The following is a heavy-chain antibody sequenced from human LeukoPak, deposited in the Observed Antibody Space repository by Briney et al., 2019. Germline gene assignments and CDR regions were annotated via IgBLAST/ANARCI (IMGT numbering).Heavy chain of an antibody. V-gene: IGHV3-23*01. CDR3: AKEAGYSGYDFPDF. Sequence: PPGGSLRLSCAASGFTFSSYAMSRVRQAPGKGLEWVSAISGSAYSTYYADSVKGLFTISRDNSKNTLYLQMNSLRAEDTAVYYCAKEAGYSGYDFPDFWGQGTLVTVSS. J-gene: IGHJ4*02. CDR1: GFTFSSYA. CDR2: ISGSAYST. D-gene: IGHD5-12*01.